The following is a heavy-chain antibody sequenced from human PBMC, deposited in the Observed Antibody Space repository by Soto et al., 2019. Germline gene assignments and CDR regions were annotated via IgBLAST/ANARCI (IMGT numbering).Heavy chain of an antibody. CDR3: ARATYDSSGYGY. V-gene: IGHV4-59*01. CDR2: IYYTGST. D-gene: IGHD3-22*01. CDR1: DDSISSYY. J-gene: IGHJ4*02. Sequence: QVQLQESGPGLVKPSETLSLTCTVSDDSISSYYWTWIRQPPGKGLEWIGYIYYTGSTNYNPSLKSRVTMSVDTSKNQFSLKLSSVTAADTAVYYCARATYDSSGYGYWGQGTLVTFSS.